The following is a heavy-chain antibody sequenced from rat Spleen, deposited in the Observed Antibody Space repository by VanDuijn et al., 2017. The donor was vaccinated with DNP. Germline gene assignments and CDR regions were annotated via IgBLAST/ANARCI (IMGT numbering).Heavy chain of an antibody. CDR3: TRDDIGTTRFDY. J-gene: IGHJ2*01. CDR2: INEDGSII. V-gene: IGHV4-2*01. Sequence: EVQLVESGGGLVQPGRSLKLSCAASGFTFSHYWMGWVRQAPGKGLEWIGEINEDGSIINYTPSLRDKISFSRDNVQNTLFLEMSILGSEDTAIYFCTRDDIGTTRFDYWGQGVMVTVSS. CDR1: GFTFSHYW. D-gene: IGHD1-5*01.